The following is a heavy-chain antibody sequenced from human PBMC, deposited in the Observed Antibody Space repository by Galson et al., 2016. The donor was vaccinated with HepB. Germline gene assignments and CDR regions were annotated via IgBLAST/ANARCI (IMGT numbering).Heavy chain of an antibody. CDR3: AKLQGWEDAFHS. V-gene: IGHV5-51*01. CDR1: GYSFSSYW. CDR2: IYPGDSET. Sequence: QSGAEVKKPGESLKISCKGSGYSFSSYWIGWVRQMPGKGLEWMGIIYPGDSETKYSPSFQGQVTISADKSISTTYLQWSSLKASDTAMYCCAKLQGWEDAFHSWGQGAMVTVSS. J-gene: IGHJ3*02. D-gene: IGHD1-26*01.